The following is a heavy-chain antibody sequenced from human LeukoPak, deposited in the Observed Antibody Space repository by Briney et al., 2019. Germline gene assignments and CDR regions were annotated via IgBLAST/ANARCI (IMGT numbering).Heavy chain of an antibody. CDR1: EGTFSSYA. V-gene: IGHV1-69*04. J-gene: IGHJ4*02. Sequence: SVKVSCKASEGTFSSYAISWVRQAPGQGLEWMGRIIPILGIANYAQKFQGRVTITADKSTSTAYMELSSLRSEDTAVYYCATRTTVTPKAYFDYWGQGTLVTVSS. D-gene: IGHD4-11*01. CDR3: ATRTTVTPKAYFDY. CDR2: IIPILGIA.